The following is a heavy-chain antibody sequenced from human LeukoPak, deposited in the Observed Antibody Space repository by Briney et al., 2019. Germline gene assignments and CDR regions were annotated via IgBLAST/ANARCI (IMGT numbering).Heavy chain of an antibody. D-gene: IGHD7-27*01. CDR1: GFTFSTYS. CDR3: ATLPNWGLARDY. J-gene: IGHJ4*02. CDR2: IDSSSGCI. V-gene: IGHV3-21*01. Sequence: GGSLRLSCAASGFTFSTYSMNWVRQAPGKGLEWVSSIDSSSGCIYYADSVKGRFTISRDNAKNSLYLQMNSLRAEDTAVYYCATLPNWGLARDYWGQGTLVTVSS.